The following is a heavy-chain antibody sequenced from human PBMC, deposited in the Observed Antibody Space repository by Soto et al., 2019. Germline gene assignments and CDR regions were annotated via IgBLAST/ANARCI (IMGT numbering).Heavy chain of an antibody. D-gene: IGHD6-13*01. CDR1: GGSMRNYF. CDR3: AAGEASSRNLAPYYLDF. V-gene: IGHV4-59*01. Sequence: NPSETLSLTCTVSGGSMRNYFWTWIRQPPGKGPEWIGYIHYSGATSFFPSYNPSLRSRVTISEDTSKNQFSLKLLSVTTADTAVYFCAAGEASSRNLAPYYLDFWGQGTLVTVSS. CDR2: IHYSGATSFFP. J-gene: IGHJ4*02.